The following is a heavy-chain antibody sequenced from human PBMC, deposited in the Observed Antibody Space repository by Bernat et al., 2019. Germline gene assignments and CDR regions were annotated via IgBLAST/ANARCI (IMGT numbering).Heavy chain of an antibody. Sequence: EVHLVESGGGLVKPGGSLRLSCAASGFTFSDYPMNWVRQTPGKGLEWISHIRSNSDYISYGDSVKGRFTISRDNGKNSLYLQMNSLRAEDTAVYYCVRDDMWAVDYWGQGTLVTVSS. CDR1: GFTFSDYP. D-gene: IGHD1-26*01. V-gene: IGHV3-21*05. CDR3: VRDDMWAVDY. CDR2: IRSNSDYI. J-gene: IGHJ4*02.